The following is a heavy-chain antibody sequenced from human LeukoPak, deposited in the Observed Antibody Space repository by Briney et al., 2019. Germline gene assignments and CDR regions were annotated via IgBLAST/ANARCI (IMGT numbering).Heavy chain of an antibody. Sequence: SETLSLTCAVYGGSFSGYYWSWIRQPPGKGLEWSGEINHSGSTNYNPSLKSRVSISVDTSKNKFSLKMSSVTAADTAVYYCARVPCRYYYDSSGHFDYWGQGTLVTVS. D-gene: IGHD3-22*01. CDR1: GGSFSGYY. J-gene: IGHJ4*02. CDR2: INHSGST. CDR3: ARVPCRYYYDSSGHFDY. V-gene: IGHV4-34*01.